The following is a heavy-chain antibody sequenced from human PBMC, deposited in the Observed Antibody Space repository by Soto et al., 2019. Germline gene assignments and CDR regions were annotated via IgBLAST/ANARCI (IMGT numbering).Heavy chain of an antibody. J-gene: IGHJ4*02. V-gene: IGHV3-23*01. CDR2: ISGSGGST. Sequence: GGSLRLSCAASGFTFSSYAMSWVRQAPGKGLEWVSAISGSGGSTYYADSVKGRFTISRDNAKNSLYLQMNSLRTEDTAVYYCAREPYCSTASCPFDYWGQGTLVTVSS. D-gene: IGHD2-2*01. CDR3: AREPYCSTASCPFDY. CDR1: GFTFSSYA.